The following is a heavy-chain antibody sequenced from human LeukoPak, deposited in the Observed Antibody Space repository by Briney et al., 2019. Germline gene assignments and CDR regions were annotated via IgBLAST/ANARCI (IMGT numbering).Heavy chain of an antibody. Sequence: PGGSLRLSCAASGFTFSDHYMDWVRQAPGKGLEWVGRTRNKANSYTTEYAASVKGRFTISRDDSKNSLYLQMNSLRTEDTAVYYCARDLTDSSSWYWGQGTLVTVSS. D-gene: IGHD6-13*01. CDR1: GFTFSDHY. V-gene: IGHV3-72*01. J-gene: IGHJ4*02. CDR3: ARDLTDSSSWY. CDR2: TRNKANSYTT.